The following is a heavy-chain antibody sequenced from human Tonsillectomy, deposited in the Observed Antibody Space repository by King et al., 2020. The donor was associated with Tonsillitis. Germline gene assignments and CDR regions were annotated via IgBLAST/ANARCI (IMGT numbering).Heavy chain of an antibody. CDR1: GYRFTTYR. J-gene: IGHJ4*02. D-gene: IGHD3-16*02. Sequence: VQLVESGAEVKAPGESLRISCKASGYRFTTYRISWVRQLPGKGLEWMGRIDPNDSEVNYSPSFQGHVTISADQSITTAYLQWSSLRASDTAIYYCARANLGVLSLAPYYWGQGTLVTVSS. CDR3: ARANLGVLSLAPYY. V-gene: IGHV5-10-1*03. CDR2: IDPNDSEV.